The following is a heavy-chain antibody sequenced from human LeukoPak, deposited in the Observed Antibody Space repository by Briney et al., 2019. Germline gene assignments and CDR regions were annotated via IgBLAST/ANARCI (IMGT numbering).Heavy chain of an antibody. V-gene: IGHV4-34*01. CDR2: INHSGST. CDR1: GGSFSGYY. J-gene: IGHJ3*01. D-gene: IGHD1-26*01. Sequence: PSETLSLTCAVYGGSFSGYYWSWIRQPPGKGLEWIGEINHSGSTNYNPSLKSRVTISVDTSKNQFSLKLSSVTAADTAVYYCARDWPGRNTDAFDVWGQGTMVTVSS. CDR3: ARDWPGRNTDAFDV.